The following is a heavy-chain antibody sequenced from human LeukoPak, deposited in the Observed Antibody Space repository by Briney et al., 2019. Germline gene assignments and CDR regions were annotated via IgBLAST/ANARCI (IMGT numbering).Heavy chain of an antibody. CDR3: AKDSVLRYFDWLSFIDY. J-gene: IGHJ4*02. V-gene: IGHV3-23*01. Sequence: GGSLRLSCAASGFTFSSYAMSWVRHAPGKGLEWVSAISGSGGSTYYADSVKGRFTISRDNSKNTLYLQMKSLRAEATDVYYCAKDSVLRYFDWLSFIDYWGQGTLVTVSS. CDR2: ISGSGGST. CDR1: GFTFSSYA. D-gene: IGHD3-9*01.